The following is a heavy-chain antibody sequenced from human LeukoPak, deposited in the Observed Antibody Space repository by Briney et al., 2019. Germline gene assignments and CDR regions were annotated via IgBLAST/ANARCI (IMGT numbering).Heavy chain of an antibody. Sequence: GASVKVSCKASGYSFTSSTMHWVRQAPGQRPEWMGWINAGNGNTKYSQKLQGRVTITRDTSASTAYMKLSSLISEDSAVYYCARGVAAAASFLGYWGQGTLVTVSS. CDR1: GYSFTSST. V-gene: IGHV1-3*01. CDR2: INAGNGNT. D-gene: IGHD2-15*01. J-gene: IGHJ4*02. CDR3: ARGVAAAASFLGY.